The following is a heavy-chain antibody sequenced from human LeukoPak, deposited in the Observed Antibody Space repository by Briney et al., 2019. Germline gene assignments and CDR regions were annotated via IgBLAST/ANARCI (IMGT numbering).Heavy chain of an antibody. CDR2: IGTAGDT. D-gene: IGHD3-10*01. CDR1: RFTFSRYD. CDR3: ATPYDSGGLAY. J-gene: IGHJ4*02. V-gene: IGHV3-13*01. Sequence: GGSLRLSCAASRFTFSRYDMHWVRQSTGKGLEWVSGIGTAGDTFYLGSVKGRFTVSRDDSKNTLYLQMNSLRAEDTAVYYCATPYDSGGLAYWGQGTLVTVSS.